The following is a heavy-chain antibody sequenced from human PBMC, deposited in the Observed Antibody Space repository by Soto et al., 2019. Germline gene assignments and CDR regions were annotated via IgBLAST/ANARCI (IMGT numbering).Heavy chain of an antibody. V-gene: IGHV3-66*01. CDR2: IYSGGST. D-gene: IGHD5-12*01. CDR3: ARGGYSGFGFLTILDLDYYFSYMDV. J-gene: IGHJ6*03. Sequence: GGSLRLSCAASGFTVSSNYMSWVRQAPGKGLEWVSVIYSGGSTYYADSVKGRFTISRDNSKNTLYLQMNSLRAEDTAVYYCARGGYSGFGFLTILDLDYYFSYMDVWGEGTTVTVSS. CDR1: GFTVSSNY.